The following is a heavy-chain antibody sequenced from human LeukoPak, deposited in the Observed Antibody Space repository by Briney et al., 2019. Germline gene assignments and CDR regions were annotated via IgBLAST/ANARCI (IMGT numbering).Heavy chain of an antibody. J-gene: IGHJ4*02. Sequence: GASVKVSCKASGYTFTSYYMHWVRQAPGQGLEWMGITNPSGGSTSYAQKFQGRVTMTRDTSTSTVYMELSSLRSEDTAVYYCARDLGDSYDSSGYYTPYFDYWGQGTLVTVSS. CDR3: ARDLGDSYDSSGYYTPYFDY. CDR1: GYTFTSYY. CDR2: TNPSGGST. V-gene: IGHV1-46*01. D-gene: IGHD3-22*01.